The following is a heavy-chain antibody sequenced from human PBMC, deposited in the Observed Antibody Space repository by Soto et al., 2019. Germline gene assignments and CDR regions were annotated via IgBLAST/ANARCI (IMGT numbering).Heavy chain of an antibody. CDR1: GGSISSYY. Sequence: SETLSLTCTVSGGSISSYYWSWIRQPPGKGLEWIGYIYYSGSTDYNPSLKSRVTISVDTSKNQFSLKLSSVTAADTAVYYCARGFSGWYYLDYWGQGTLVTVSS. CDR3: ARGFSGWYYLDY. V-gene: IGHV4-59*01. CDR2: IYYSGST. J-gene: IGHJ4*02. D-gene: IGHD6-19*01.